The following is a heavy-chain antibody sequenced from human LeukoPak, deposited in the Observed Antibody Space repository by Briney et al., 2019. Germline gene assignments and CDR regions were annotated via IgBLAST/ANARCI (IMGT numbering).Heavy chain of an antibody. CDR1: GFTFSSYS. J-gene: IGHJ3*02. CDR3: ARDRFRAAFDI. CDR2: ISSSSSYI. D-gene: IGHD3-16*01. V-gene: IGHV3-21*01. Sequence: GGSLRLSCAASGFTFSSYSMNGVRQAPGKGLEWVSSISSSSSYIYYADSVKGRFTISRDNAKNSLYLQMNSLRAEDTAVYYCARDRFRAAFDIWGQGTIVTVSS.